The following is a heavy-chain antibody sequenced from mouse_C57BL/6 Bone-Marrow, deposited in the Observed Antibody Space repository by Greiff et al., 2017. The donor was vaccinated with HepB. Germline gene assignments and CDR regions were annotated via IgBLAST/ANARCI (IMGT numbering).Heavy chain of an antibody. D-gene: IGHD1-1*01. Sequence: VQLVESGAELARPGASVKLSCKASGYTFTSYGISWVKQSTGQGLEWIGEIYPRSGNTYYNEKFKGKATLTADKSSSTAYMELRSLTSEDSAVYFCATITTVVATGAMDYWGQGTSVTVSS. CDR1: GYTFTSYG. J-gene: IGHJ4*01. CDR2: IYPRSGNT. V-gene: IGHV1-81*01. CDR3: ATITTVVATGAMDY.